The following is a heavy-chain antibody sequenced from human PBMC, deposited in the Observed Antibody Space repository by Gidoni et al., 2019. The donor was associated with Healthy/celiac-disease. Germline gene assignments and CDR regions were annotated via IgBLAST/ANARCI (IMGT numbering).Heavy chain of an antibody. CDR2: ISWNSGSI. D-gene: IGHD3-22*01. V-gene: IGHV3-9*01. CDR1: GFTFDGYA. Sequence: EVQLVESGGGLVQPGRSLRLSCAASGFTFDGYAMHWVRQAPGKGLEWVSGISWNSGSIGYADSVKGRFTISRDNAKNSLYLQMNRLRAEDTALYYCAKAPDYYDSSGYDYWGQGTLVTVSS. CDR3: AKAPDYYDSSGYDY. J-gene: IGHJ4*02.